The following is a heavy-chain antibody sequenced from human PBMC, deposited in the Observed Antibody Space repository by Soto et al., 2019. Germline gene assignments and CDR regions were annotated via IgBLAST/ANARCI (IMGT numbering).Heavy chain of an antibody. CDR2: SYYRGST. V-gene: IGHV4-59*01. Sequence: SETLSLTCTVSGVSISIYYWSWIRQPPGKGVESIGYSYYRGSTDYYPSLKSRVTMSADTSKNHLSLKLSSLMAADTAVYYCATLRFLEWREVIEVWGQGTTVTVSS. CDR3: ATLRFLEWREVIEV. J-gene: IGHJ6*02. CDR1: GVSISIYY. D-gene: IGHD3-3*01.